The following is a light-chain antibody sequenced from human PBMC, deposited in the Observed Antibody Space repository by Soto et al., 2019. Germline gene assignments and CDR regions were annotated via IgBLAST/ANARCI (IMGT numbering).Light chain of an antibody. J-gene: IGLJ2*01. CDR1: SSDIGTYDY. Sequence: QSALTQPPSASGSPGQSVTISCTGTSSDIGTYDYVSWYQQHPGEAPKLVIYEVSKRPSGVPGRFSGSKSDNTASLTVSGLQADDEADYYCSSYTTSSTLAFGGGTKLTVL. CDR3: SSYTTSSTLA. V-gene: IGLV2-8*01. CDR2: EVS.